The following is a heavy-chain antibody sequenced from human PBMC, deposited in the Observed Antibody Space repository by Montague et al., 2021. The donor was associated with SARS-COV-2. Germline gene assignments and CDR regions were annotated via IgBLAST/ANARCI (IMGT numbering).Heavy chain of an antibody. D-gene: IGHD3-10*01. J-gene: IGHJ6*03. CDR2: INHGGST. V-gene: IGHV4-34*01. CDR1: GTSFSGYY. CDR3: ARLRDGVVPSPILGVGPYYSYYYMDV. Sequence: SETLSLTCAAHGTSFSGYYWNWIRQPPGEGLEWIGEINHGGSTKYSPSLKSRLTISADTSKNQFSLKLTSVAAADTAVYYCARLRDGVVPSPILGVGPYYSYYYMDVWGRGTTVTVSS.